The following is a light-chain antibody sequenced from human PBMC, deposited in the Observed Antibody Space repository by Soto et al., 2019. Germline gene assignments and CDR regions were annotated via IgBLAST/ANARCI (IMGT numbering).Light chain of an antibody. CDR2: GGS. Sequence: QSVLTQPASVSGSPGQSITISCSGTSRDIGSYNLVSWYQQHPGQAPKLIVYGGSKRPSGVSARFSGSKSGNAASLTISGLQADDEADYYCSSYTTSYFYVFGPGTKVTVL. V-gene: IGLV2-14*02. CDR3: SSYTTSYFYV. J-gene: IGLJ1*01. CDR1: SRDIGSYNL.